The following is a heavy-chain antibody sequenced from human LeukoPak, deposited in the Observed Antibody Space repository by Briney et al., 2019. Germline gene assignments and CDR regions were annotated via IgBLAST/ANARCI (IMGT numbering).Heavy chain of an antibody. CDR2: INHSGST. CDR1: GGSFSGYY. J-gene: IGHJ6*04. CDR3: ARIPSNTMVRGIPRDV. V-gene: IGHV4-34*01. Sequence: PSETLSLTCAVYGGSFSGYYWSWIRQPPGKGLEWIGEINHSGSTNYNPSLKSRVTISVDTSKNQFSLKLSSVTAADTAVYYCARIPSNTMVRGIPRDVWGKGTTVTVSS. D-gene: IGHD3-10*01.